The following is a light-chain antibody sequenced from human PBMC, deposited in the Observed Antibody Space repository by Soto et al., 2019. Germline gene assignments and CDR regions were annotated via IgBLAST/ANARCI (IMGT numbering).Light chain of an antibody. CDR3: GSYTSGSSYV. CDR2: EGS. J-gene: IGLJ1*01. CDR1: SSDVGLYNY. V-gene: IGLV2-14*01. Sequence: QSALTQPASVSGSPGQSITISCTGTSSDVGLYNYVSWYQQHPGKAPKLIIYEGSKRPPGVSNRFSGSKSGNTASLSVSGLQAEDEADYYCGSYTSGSSYVFGTGTKSPS.